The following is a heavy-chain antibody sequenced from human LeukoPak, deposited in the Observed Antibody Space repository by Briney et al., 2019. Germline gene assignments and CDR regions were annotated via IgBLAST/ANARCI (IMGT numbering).Heavy chain of an antibody. Sequence: SGRIYTSGSTNYNPSLKSRVTISVDTSKNQFSLKLSSVTAADTAVYYCARLRYGGYSDYWGQGTLVTVSS. CDR3: ARLRYGGYSDY. V-gene: IGHV4-61*02. D-gene: IGHD3-22*01. J-gene: IGHJ4*02. CDR2: IYTSGST.